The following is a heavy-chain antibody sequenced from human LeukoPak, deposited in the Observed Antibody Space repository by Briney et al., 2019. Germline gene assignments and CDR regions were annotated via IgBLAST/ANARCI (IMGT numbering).Heavy chain of an antibody. CDR1: GFAFSSHA. V-gene: IGHV3-23*01. Sequence: GGSLRLSCAASGFAFSSHAMTWVRQAPGKGLEWVSAISISGDRTYYAHSVKGRFTISRDNSKNTLYLQMNSLRAEDTAVYYCANPTGAYCGGDCYSSWGVVEYFQHWGQGTLVTVSS. CDR2: ISISGDRT. J-gene: IGHJ1*01. CDR3: ANPTGAYCGGDCYSSWGVVEYFQH. D-gene: IGHD2-21*02.